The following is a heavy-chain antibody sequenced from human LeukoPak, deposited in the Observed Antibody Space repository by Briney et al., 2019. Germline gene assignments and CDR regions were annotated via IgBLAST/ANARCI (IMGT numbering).Heavy chain of an antibody. J-gene: IGHJ4*02. D-gene: IGHD2-15*01. CDR2: MYYSGIT. Sequence: KASETLSLTCTVSGGSISSSSYYWGWIRQPPGKGLEWIGSMYYSGITYYNPSLKSRVTISVDTSKNQFSLKLTSVAAADTAVYYCARHREGYCSGGNCYLFDYWGQGTLVTVSS. V-gene: IGHV4-39*01. CDR3: ARHREGYCSGGNCYLFDY. CDR1: GGSISSSSYY.